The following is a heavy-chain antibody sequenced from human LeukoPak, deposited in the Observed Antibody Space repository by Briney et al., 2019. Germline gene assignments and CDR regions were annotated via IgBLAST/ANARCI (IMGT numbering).Heavy chain of an antibody. CDR1: GGSFSGYY. V-gene: IGHV4-34*01. Sequence: SETLSLTCAVYGGSFSGYYWSWIRQPPGKGLEWIGEINHSGSTNYNPPLKSRVTISVDTSKNQFSLKLSSVTAADTAVYYCARGLLYDFWSGFDYWGQGTLVTVSS. CDR2: INHSGST. D-gene: IGHD3-3*01. J-gene: IGHJ4*02. CDR3: ARGLLYDFWSGFDY.